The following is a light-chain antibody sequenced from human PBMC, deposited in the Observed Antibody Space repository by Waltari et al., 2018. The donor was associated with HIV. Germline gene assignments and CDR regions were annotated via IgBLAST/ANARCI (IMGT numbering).Light chain of an antibody. CDR3: VVYLGSGTWV. CDR2: NTH. CDR1: SGSVSTSYY. V-gene: IGLV8-61*01. Sequence: QTVVTQEPSLSVSPGGTVTITCGLSSGSVSTSYYPTWLQQTPGQTPRTLVFNTHPRFSGVPDRFSGSILGNTAALTIAGAQADDESDYYCVVYLGSGTWVFGGGTKLTVL. J-gene: IGLJ2*01.